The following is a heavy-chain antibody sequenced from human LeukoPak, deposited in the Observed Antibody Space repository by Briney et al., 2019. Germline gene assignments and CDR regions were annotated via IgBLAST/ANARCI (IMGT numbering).Heavy chain of an antibody. CDR1: GGSFSGYY. Sequence: SETLSLTCAVYGGSFSGYYWSWIRQPPGKGLEWIGEINHSGSTNYNPSLKSRVTISVDTSKNQFSLELSSVTAADTAVYYCARGGWIQLWPLGYWGQGTLVTVSS. D-gene: IGHD5-18*01. V-gene: IGHV4-34*01. J-gene: IGHJ4*02. CDR3: ARGGWIQLWPLGY. CDR2: INHSGST.